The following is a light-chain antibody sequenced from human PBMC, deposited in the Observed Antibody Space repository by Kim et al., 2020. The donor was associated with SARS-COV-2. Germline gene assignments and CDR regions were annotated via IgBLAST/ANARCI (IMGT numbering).Light chain of an antibody. CDR2: GAS. CDR3: QQYNNWPQT. Sequence: VSQGERATLSCRARQSVSSNLAWYQQKPGQAPRLLIYGASTRATGIPARFSGSGSGTEFTLTISSLQSEDFAVYYCQQYNNWPQTFGQGTKVDIK. CDR1: QSVSSN. J-gene: IGKJ1*01. V-gene: IGKV3-15*01.